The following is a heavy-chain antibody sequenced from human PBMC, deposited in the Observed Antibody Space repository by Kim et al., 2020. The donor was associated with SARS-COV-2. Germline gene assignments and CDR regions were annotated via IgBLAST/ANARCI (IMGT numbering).Heavy chain of an antibody. CDR1: GYTFTSYA. Sequence: ASVKVSCKASGYTFTSYAMNWVRQAPGQGLEWMGWINTNTGNPTYAQGFTGRFVFSLDTSVSTAYLQISSLKAEDTAVYYCATSNPLGSGTTQHYYGSVIDPWGQGTLVTVSS. CDR3: ATSNPLGSGTTQHYYGSVIDP. CDR2: INTNTGNP. D-gene: IGHD3-10*01. V-gene: IGHV7-4-1*02. J-gene: IGHJ5*02.